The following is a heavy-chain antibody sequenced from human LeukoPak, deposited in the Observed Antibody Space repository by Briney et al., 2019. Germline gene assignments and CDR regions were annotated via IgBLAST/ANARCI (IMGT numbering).Heavy chain of an antibody. CDR3: ARDRAFYDFWSGYYYYYMDV. D-gene: IGHD3-3*01. V-gene: IGHV4-31*03. CDR1: GGSISSGGYY. J-gene: IGHJ6*03. CDR2: IYYSGST. Sequence: SQTLSLTCTVSGGSISSGGYYWSWIRQHPGKGLEWIGYIYYSGSTYYNPSLKSRVTISVDTSKNQFSLKLSSVTAADTAVCYCARDRAFYDFWSGYYYYYMDVWGKGTTVTVSS.